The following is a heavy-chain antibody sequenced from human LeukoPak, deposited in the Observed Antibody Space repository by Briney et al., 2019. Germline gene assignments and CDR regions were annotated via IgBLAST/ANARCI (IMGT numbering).Heavy chain of an antibody. D-gene: IGHD3-22*01. V-gene: IGHV3-21*01. CDR2: IRYSSSYI. CDR1: GFTFSDYS. J-gene: IGHJ6*03. CDR3: ARALPGYYDTRGRYYYMDV. Sequence: GGSLRLSCAASGFTFSDYSVNWVRQAPGKGLEWVSSIRYSSSYIYYVDSVKGRFTISRDNAKNSLYLQMHSLRAEDTAVYYCARALPGYYDTRGRYYYMDVWGKGTTVTVSS.